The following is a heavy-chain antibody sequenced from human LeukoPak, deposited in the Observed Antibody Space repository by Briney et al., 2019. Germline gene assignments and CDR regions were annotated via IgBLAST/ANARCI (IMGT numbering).Heavy chain of an antibody. V-gene: IGHV4-59*08. D-gene: IGHD1-26*01. CDR2: IYYSGST. CDR3: ARFLVQRRNYFDY. Sequence: SETLSLTCTVSGGSISSYYWSWIRQPPGKGLEWIGCIYYSGSTNYNPSLKSRVTISVDTSKNQFSLKLSSVTAADTAVYYCARFLVQRRNYFDYWGQGTLVTVSS. CDR1: GGSISSYY. J-gene: IGHJ4*02.